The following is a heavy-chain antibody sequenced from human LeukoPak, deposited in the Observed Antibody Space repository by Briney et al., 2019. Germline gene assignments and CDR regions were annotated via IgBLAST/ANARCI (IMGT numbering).Heavy chain of an antibody. D-gene: IGHD3-10*01. J-gene: IGHJ4*02. V-gene: IGHV3-74*01. CDR1: GFTFTRFW. CDR3: TKGGEEPFDY. Sequence: PGGSLRLSCADSGFTFTRFWMHWVRQAPGKGLVWVSRINVEGTTTTYADSVEGRFTISRDENALYLQMNHLRADDTAVYYCTKGGEEPFDYWGQGTLVTVSP. CDR2: INVEGTTT.